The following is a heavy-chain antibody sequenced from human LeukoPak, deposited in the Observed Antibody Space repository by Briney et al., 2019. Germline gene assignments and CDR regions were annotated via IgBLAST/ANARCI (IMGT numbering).Heavy chain of an antibody. CDR1: GGSISSYY. CDR3: ARGYSSGWFDY. CDR2: IFYSGST. V-gene: IGHV4-59*01. Sequence: SETLSLTCTVSGGSISSYYWSWIRQPPGKGLEWIGYIFYSGSTNYNPSLKSRVTISVDTSTNQFSLRLSSVTAADTAVYYCARGYSSGWFDYWGQGTLVTVSS. J-gene: IGHJ4*02. D-gene: IGHD6-19*01.